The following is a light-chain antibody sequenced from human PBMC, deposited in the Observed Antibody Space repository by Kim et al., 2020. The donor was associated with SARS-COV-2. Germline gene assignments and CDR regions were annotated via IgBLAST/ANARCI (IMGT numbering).Light chain of an antibody. Sequence: SSELTQDPAVSVALGQTVRITCQGDSLRSYYATWYQHKPGQAPVVAIYGKYNRPSGIPDRFSGSTSGNTASLTITGAQAGDEADYYCNSRDNSDNVVFGGGTQLTVL. CDR3: NSRDNSDNVV. J-gene: IGLJ2*01. V-gene: IGLV3-19*01. CDR2: GKY. CDR1: SLRSYY.